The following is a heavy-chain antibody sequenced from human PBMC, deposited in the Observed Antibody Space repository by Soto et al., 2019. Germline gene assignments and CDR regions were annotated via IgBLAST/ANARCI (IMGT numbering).Heavy chain of an antibody. CDR2: INHSGST. Sequence: ASEALSLPRAGYGGSLSGEQWRWIRQPPGKGLEWIGEINHSGSTNYNPSLKSRVTISVDTSKNQFSLKLSSVTAADTAVYYCASETQNYAYWGQGTLVTVSS. J-gene: IGHJ4*02. CDR1: GGSLSGEQ. CDR3: ASETQNYAY. V-gene: IGHV4-34*01.